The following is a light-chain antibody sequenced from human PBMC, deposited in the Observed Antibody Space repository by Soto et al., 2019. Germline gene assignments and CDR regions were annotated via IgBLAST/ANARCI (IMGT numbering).Light chain of an antibody. CDR1: SSDVGSYNL. CDR2: EVS. CDR3: CSYADSSTSPFYV. V-gene: IGLV2-23*02. Sequence: QSVLTQPASVSGSPGQSITISCTGTSSDVGSYNLVSWYQQHPGKAPKLMIYEVSKRPSGVSNRFSGSKSGNTASLTISGLQAEDEADYYCCSYADSSTSPFYVFGTGTKVTVL. J-gene: IGLJ1*01.